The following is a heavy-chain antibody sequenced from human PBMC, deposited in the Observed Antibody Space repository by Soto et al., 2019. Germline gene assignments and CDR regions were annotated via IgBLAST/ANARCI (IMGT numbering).Heavy chain of an antibody. Sequence: SETLSLTCSVSGGPVSNKTYYWSWIRQPPGKRLEWIGYVHYSGTTNYNPSLKSRVTISVDLSKNQFSLRLSSVTTADTALYYCARTTAVPNTLRSRYFFDYWGQGTLVTVSS. CDR1: GGPVSNKTYY. V-gene: IGHV4-61*01. CDR3: ARTTAVPNTLRSRYFFDY. CDR2: VHYSGTT. J-gene: IGHJ4*02. D-gene: IGHD4-17*01.